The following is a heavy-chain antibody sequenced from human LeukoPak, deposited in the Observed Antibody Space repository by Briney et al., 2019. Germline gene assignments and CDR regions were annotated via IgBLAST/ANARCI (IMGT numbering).Heavy chain of an antibody. CDR1: GASITSYY. Sequence: SETLSLTCTVSGASITSYYWRWIRQPAGTGLEWVGRMYTSGTTDYNPSLKSRVTMSVDTSKNQFSLKLTSVTAADTAMYYCARYDSTGLDYWGQGTLVTVSS. CDR3: ARYDSTGLDY. V-gene: IGHV4-4*07. CDR2: MYTSGTT. D-gene: IGHD3-22*01. J-gene: IGHJ4*02.